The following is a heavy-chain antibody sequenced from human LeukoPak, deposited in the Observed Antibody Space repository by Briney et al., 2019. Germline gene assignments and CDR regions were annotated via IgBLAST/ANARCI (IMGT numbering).Heavy chain of an antibody. J-gene: IGHJ5*02. CDR3: AREVSSSWYVYWFGP. V-gene: IGHV4-59*01. CDR2: IYYSGST. D-gene: IGHD6-13*01. Sequence: SETLSLTCTVSGGPISSYYWSWIRQPPGKGLEWIGYIYYSGSTNYNPSLKSRVTISVDTSKNQFSLKLSSVTAADTAVYYCAREVSSSWYVYWFGPWGQGTLVTVSS. CDR1: GGPISSYY.